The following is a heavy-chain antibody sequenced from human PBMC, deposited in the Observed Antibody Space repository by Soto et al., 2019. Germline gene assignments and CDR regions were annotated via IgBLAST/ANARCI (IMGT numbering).Heavy chain of an antibody. Sequence: EVQLWESGGGLVQPGGSLRLSCAASGFTFSNYALTWVRQSPGKGLEWVSTSGGGGGTTYYADSVKGRFTISRDNSKNTLSLRMSSLRVEDTAIYYCARDWTGNTCPCLDVWGQGTTVSVSS. CDR2: SGGGGGTT. CDR3: ARDWTGNTCPCLDV. D-gene: IGHD2-8*02. V-gene: IGHV3-23*01. CDR1: GFTFSNYA. J-gene: IGHJ6*02.